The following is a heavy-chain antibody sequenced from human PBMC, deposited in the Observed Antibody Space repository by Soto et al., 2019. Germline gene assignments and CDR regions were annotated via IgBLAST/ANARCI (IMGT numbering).Heavy chain of an antibody. CDR2: ISSSGSTI. J-gene: IGHJ6*02. D-gene: IGHD2-2*01. V-gene: IGHV3-48*03. CDR1: GFTFSSYE. CDR3: ARGDCSSTSCTTPYYYYGMDV. Sequence: GGSLRLSCAASGFTFSSYEMNRVRQAPGKGLEWVSYISSSGSTIYYADSVKGRFTISRDNAKNSLYLQMNSLRAEDTAVYYCARGDCSSTSCTTPYYYYGMDVWGQGTTVTVSS.